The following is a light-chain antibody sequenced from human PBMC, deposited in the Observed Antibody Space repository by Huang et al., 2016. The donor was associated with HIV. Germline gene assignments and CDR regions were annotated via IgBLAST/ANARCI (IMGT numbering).Light chain of an antibody. CDR3: QHYNDWPPWT. V-gene: IGKV3-15*01. CDR2: GAS. Sequence: EIVMTQSPATLSVSPGERATLSCRASQSVNSNLAWYQQKPGQAPRLFIYGASTRATGIPARFSGSGSGTEFTLTISSLQSEDWAVYYCQHYNDWPPWTFGQGTKVEIK. J-gene: IGKJ1*01. CDR1: QSVNSN.